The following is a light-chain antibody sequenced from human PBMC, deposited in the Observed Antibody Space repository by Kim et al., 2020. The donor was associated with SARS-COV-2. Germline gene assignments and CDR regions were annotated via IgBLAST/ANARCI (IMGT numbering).Light chain of an antibody. J-gene: IGKJ1*01. CDR2: GAS. V-gene: IGKV3-20*01. CDR1: PPIGATD. Sequence: PRARPAPPCSAAPPIGATDLAWDQQTPGQAPRLLIYGASTRATGIPDRFSGGGSVTDFTLTISRLESEDFAVYYCQQYSSSPCTFGQGTQLDIK. CDR3: QQYSSSPCT.